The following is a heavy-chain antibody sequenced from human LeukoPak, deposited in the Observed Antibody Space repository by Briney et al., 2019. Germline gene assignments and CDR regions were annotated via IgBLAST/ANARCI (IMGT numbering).Heavy chain of an antibody. CDR3: GRLNLPAVSGAFDY. CDR1: GGSISTYY. CDR2: IHSSGTT. D-gene: IGHD2-2*01. Sequence: PSETLSLTCTVSGGSISTYYWSWIRQPAGKGLEWIGRIHSSGTTHYNPSLRSRVTLSIDTYKNPFSLKLSSVTAADTAVYYCGRLNLPAVSGAFDYWGQGTLVTVSS. V-gene: IGHV4-4*07. J-gene: IGHJ4*02.